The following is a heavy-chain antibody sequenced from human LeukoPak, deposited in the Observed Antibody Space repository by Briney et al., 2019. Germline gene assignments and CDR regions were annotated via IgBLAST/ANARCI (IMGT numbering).Heavy chain of an antibody. D-gene: IGHD1-26*01. J-gene: IGHJ4*02. V-gene: IGHV4-34*01. CDR1: GGSFSGYY. CDR2: INHRGST. CDR3: ASISGSYFKPFDY. Sequence: SETLSLTCTVYGGSFSGYYWSWIRQSPGKGLEWIGEINHRGSTDYSPSLNSRVTISIDTSKNQFFLNLHSVIAADTAVYYRASISGSYFKPFDYWGQGTLVTVSS.